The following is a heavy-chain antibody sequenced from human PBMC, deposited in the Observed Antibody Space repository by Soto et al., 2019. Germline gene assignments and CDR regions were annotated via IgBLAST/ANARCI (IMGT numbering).Heavy chain of an antibody. V-gene: IGHV4-30-2*01. CDR2: IYDSGKA. CDR1: GDSISSGAYS. D-gene: IGHD3-22*01. J-gene: IGHJ3*02. CDR3: AAATQYFFDPNGSTTGPHFATDM. Sequence: PSETLSLTCAVSGDSISSGAYSWNWIRQPPGKGLEWIGYIYDSGKAYYNPSLKSRVIISVDTSENQFSLKVTSVTAADTAVYYCAAATQYFFDPNGSTTGPHFATDMWGLGTMVTVSS.